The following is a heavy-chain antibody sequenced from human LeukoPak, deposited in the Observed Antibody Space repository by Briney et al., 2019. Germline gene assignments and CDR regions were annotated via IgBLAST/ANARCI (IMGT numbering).Heavy chain of an antibody. J-gene: IGHJ4*02. CDR3: ARVTGEDYYFDY. CDR1: GYTFTGYY. V-gene: IGHV1-2*02. Sequence: ASVKVSCKASGYTFTGYYMHWVRRAPGQGLEWMGWINPNSGGTNYAQKFQGRVTMTRDTSISTAYMELSRLRSDDTAVYYCARVTGEDYYFDYWGQGTLVTVSS. CDR2: INPNSGGT. D-gene: IGHD7-27*01.